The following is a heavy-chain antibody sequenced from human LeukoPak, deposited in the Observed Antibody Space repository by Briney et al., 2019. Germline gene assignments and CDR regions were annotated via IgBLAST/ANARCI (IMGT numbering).Heavy chain of an antibody. Sequence: GRSLRLSCAVSGITLSNYGMSWVRQAPGKGLEWVAGISGGGGSTNYADSVKGRFSISRDNAKNTLYLQMNSLRAEDTAVYFCAKRGVVIRVILVGFHKEAYYFDSWGQGALVTVSS. J-gene: IGHJ4*02. V-gene: IGHV3-23*01. CDR1: GITLSNYG. CDR2: ISGGGGST. CDR3: AKRGVVIRVILVGFHKEAYYFDS. D-gene: IGHD3-22*01.